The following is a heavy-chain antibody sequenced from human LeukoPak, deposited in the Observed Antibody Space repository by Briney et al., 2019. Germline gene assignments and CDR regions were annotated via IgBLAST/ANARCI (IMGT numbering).Heavy chain of an antibody. J-gene: IGHJ3*02. CDR3: ARYGDSSVYYSADAFDI. CDR2: INSDGSST. Sequence: PGGSLRLSCAASGFTFSRYWMHWVRETTGKGLVWVSRINSDGSSTRYADSVKGRFTISRDNAKNSLYLQMNSLRAEDTAVYYCARYGDSSVYYSADAFDIWGQGTMVTVSS. CDR1: GFTFSRYW. D-gene: IGHD3-22*01. V-gene: IGHV3-74*01.